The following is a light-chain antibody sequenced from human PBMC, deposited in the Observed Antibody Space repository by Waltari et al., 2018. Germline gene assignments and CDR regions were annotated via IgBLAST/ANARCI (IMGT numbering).Light chain of an antibody. CDR2: DAS. Sequence: EILMTQSPATLSVSPGERATLSCRASQRVSSTLAWYQQKPGQAPRLLIYDASTRSTGIPARFSGSGSGTEFTLTISSLQSEDFAVYYCQQYSNWYTFGQGTKLEIK. CDR1: QRVSST. J-gene: IGKJ2*01. CDR3: QQYSNWYT. V-gene: IGKV3-15*01.